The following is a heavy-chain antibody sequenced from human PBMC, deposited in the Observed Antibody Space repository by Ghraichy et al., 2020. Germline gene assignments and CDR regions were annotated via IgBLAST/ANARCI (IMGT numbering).Heavy chain of an antibody. V-gene: IGHV1-69*13. CDR3: ARGPPPRYCSSTSCRYWGWFDP. CDR2: IIPIFGTA. CDR1: GGTFSSYA. J-gene: IGHJ5*02. D-gene: IGHD2-2*01. Sequence: SVKVSCKASGGTFSSYAISWVRQAPGQGLEWMGGIIPIFGTANYAQKFQGRVTITADESTSTAYMELSSLRSEDTAVYYCARGPPPRYCSSTSCRYWGWFDPWGQGTLVTVSS.